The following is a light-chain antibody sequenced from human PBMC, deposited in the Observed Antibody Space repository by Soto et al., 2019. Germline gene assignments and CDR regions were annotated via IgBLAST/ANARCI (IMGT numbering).Light chain of an antibody. CDR1: SSNIGGGYD. V-gene: IGLV1-40*01. Sequence: QPVLTQPPSVSGAPGQRVTISCTGSSSNIGGGYDVHWYQQLPGTAPKLLIYGNSNRPSGVPDRFSGSKSGTSASLAITGLQTEDEADYYCQSYDTSLSGSLFGGGTKLTVL. J-gene: IGLJ2*01. CDR2: GNS. CDR3: QSYDTSLSGSL.